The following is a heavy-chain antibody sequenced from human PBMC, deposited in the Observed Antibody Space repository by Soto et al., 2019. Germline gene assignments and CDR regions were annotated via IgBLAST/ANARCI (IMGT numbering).Heavy chain of an antibody. V-gene: IGHV3-48*03. D-gene: IGHD4-17*01. CDR1: GFTFSSYE. Sequence: PGGSLRLSCAASGFTFSSYEMNWVRQAPGKGLEWVSYISSSGSTIYYADSVKGRFTISRDNAKNSLYLQMNSLRAEDTAVYYCARDALYDYGESFDYWGQGTLVTVSS. CDR3: ARDALYDYGESFDY. CDR2: ISSSGSTI. J-gene: IGHJ4*02.